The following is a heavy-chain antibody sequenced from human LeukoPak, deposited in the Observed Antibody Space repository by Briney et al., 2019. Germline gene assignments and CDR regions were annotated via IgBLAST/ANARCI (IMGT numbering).Heavy chain of an antibody. CDR3: AKELRPQLLGHYYYDMDV. Sequence: GGSLRLSCAASGFTFSSYGMHWVRQAPGKGLEWVAFIRYDGSNKYYADSVKGRFTISRDNSKNTLYLQMNSLRAEDTAVYYCAKELRPQLLGHYYYDMDVWGKGTTVTLSS. CDR2: IRYDGSNK. J-gene: IGHJ6*03. D-gene: IGHD5-18*01. V-gene: IGHV3-30*02. CDR1: GFTFSSYG.